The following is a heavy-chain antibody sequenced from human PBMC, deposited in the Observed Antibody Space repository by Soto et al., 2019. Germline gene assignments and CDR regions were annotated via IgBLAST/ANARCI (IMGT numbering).Heavy chain of an antibody. CDR1: GGTFSSYD. J-gene: IGHJ6*02. V-gene: IGHV1-69*01. Sequence: QVQLVQSGAEVKKPGSSVKVSCKTSGGTFSSYDINWVRQAPGQGFEWMGGIIPIFATANYAQDFQGRVTITADESTSTAYMELRSLRSEDTAVYYCTTYYYGMYVWGQGTTITVS. CDR2: IIPIFATA. CDR3: TTYYYGMYV.